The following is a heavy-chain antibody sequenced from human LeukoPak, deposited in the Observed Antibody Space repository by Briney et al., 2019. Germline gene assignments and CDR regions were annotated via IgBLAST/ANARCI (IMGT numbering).Heavy chain of an antibody. CDR3: SRAPHAMVRGVIITEFYFDY. CDR1: GLTFSSYS. Sequence: GGSLRLSCAASGLTFSSYSMNGVRQAPGKGLEWVSSISSSSNYIYYADSVKGRFTIPRDNAKNSLYLQMNSLRAEDTAVYYCSRAPHAMVRGVIITEFYFDYWGQGTLVTVSS. J-gene: IGHJ4*02. V-gene: IGHV3-21*01. D-gene: IGHD3-10*01. CDR2: ISSSSNYI.